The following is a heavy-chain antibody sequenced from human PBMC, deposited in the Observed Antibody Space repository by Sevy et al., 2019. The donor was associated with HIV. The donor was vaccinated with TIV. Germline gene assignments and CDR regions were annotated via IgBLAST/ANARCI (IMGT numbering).Heavy chain of an antibody. CDR3: ARIEGITGTFGYYYYGMDV. Sequence: GGSLRPSCAASGFTFSSYSMNWVRQAPGKGLEWVSSISSSSSYIYYADSVKGRFTISRDNAKNSLYLQMNSLRAEDTAVYYCARIEGITGTFGYYYYGMDVWGQGTTVTVSS. D-gene: IGHD1-7*01. J-gene: IGHJ6*02. CDR1: GFTFSSYS. CDR2: ISSSSSYI. V-gene: IGHV3-21*01.